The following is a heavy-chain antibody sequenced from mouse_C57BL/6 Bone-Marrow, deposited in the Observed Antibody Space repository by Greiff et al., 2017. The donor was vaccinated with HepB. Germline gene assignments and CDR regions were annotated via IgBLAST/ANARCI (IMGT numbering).Heavy chain of an antibody. J-gene: IGHJ2*01. D-gene: IGHD4-1*01. CDR2: IRSKSSNYAT. CDR3: VRERTGPYYFDY. V-gene: IGHV10-3*01. Sequence: EVQVVESGGGLVQPKGSLKLSCAASGFTFNTYAMHWVRQAPGKGLEWVARIRSKSSNYATYYADSVKDRFTISRDDSQSMLYLQMNNLKTEDTAVYYCVRERTGPYYFDYWGQGTTLTVSS. CDR1: GFTFNTYA.